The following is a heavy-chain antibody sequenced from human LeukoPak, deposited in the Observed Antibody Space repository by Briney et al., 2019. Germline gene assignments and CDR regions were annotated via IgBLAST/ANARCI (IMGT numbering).Heavy chain of an antibody. CDR2: INHSGST. V-gene: IGHV4-34*01. D-gene: IGHD5-18*01. Sequence: SQTLSLTCAVYGGSFSGYYWSWIRQPPGKGLEWIGEINHSGSTNYNPSLKSRVTISVDTSKNQFSLKLSSVTAADTAVYYCARGRPYGYGLRYYGMDVWGQGTTVTVSS. CDR3: ARGRPYGYGLRYYGMDV. CDR1: GGSFSGYY. J-gene: IGHJ6*02.